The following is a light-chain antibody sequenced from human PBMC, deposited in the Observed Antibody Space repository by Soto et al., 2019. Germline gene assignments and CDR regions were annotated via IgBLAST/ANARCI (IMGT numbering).Light chain of an antibody. CDR2: GAS. Sequence: VFTQSPGTLSLSPVERATLSCRASQSVSLNLAWYQQKPGQAPRLLISGASSRATGIPDRFSGSGSETDFTLTISRLEPEDFALYYCQQYGGSPITFGQGTRLEIK. J-gene: IGKJ5*01. CDR1: QSVSLN. CDR3: QQYGGSPIT. V-gene: IGKV3-20*01.